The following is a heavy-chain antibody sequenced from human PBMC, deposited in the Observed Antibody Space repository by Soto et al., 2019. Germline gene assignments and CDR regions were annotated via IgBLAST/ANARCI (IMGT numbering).Heavy chain of an antibody. CDR3: ARDRVTMVRGVIIDAFDI. CDR2: INWNGGST. V-gene: IGHV3-20*04. D-gene: IGHD3-10*01. Sequence: GGSLRLSCAASGFTFDDYGMSWVRQAPGKGLEWVSGINWNGGSTGYADSVKGRFTISRDNAKNSLYLQMNSLRAEDTALYYCARDRVTMVRGVIIDAFDIWGQGTMVTVSS. J-gene: IGHJ3*02. CDR1: GFTFDDYG.